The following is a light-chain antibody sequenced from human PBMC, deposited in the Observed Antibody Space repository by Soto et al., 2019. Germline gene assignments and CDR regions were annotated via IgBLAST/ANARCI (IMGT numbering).Light chain of an antibody. CDR1: SFNIGSNS. Sequence: QSVLTQPPSASGTPGQRVTISCSGSSFNIGSNSVNWYQQLPGAAPKLLIYSNNQRPSGVPDRVSGSKSGTSASLAISGRQSEDEADYYCAALDDRLSGHVVFGGGTKVTVL. CDR3: AALDDRLSGHVV. J-gene: IGLJ2*01. V-gene: IGLV1-44*01. CDR2: SNN.